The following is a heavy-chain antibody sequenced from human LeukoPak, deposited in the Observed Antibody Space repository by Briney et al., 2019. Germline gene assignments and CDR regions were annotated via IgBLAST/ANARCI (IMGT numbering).Heavy chain of an antibody. J-gene: IGHJ3*02. V-gene: IGHV4-39*01. D-gene: IGHD2-2*01. CDR3: VRHTVPDIVVVPPAMGRAFDI. Sequence: KSSETLSLTCTVSDGSISGSIYYWGLIRQPPGKGLEWIGNIYYSGSTHYTPSLKSRVTISVDTSKNQFSLKLNSVTAADTAVYYCVRHTVPDIVVVPPAMGRAFDIWGLGAMVTVSS. CDR1: DGSISGSIYY. CDR2: IYYSGST.